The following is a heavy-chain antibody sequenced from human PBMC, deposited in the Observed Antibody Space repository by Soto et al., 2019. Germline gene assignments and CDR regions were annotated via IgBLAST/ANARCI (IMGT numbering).Heavy chain of an antibody. CDR3: ASWIRMGYDAFYI. J-gene: IGHJ3*02. Sequence: QVQLVQSGAAVKKPGSSVKVSCKASGGTFSSYTISWVRQAPGQGLAWMGRIIPILGIANYAQKFQGRVTITADKSTSTAYMEVSSLRSEDTAVYYCASWIRMGYDAFYIWGQGTMVTVSS. CDR2: IIPILGIA. CDR1: GGTFSSYT. V-gene: IGHV1-69*02. D-gene: IGHD2-15*01.